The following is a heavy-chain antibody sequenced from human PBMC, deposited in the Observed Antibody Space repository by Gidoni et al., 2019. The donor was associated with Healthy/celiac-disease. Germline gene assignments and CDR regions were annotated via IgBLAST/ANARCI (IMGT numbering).Heavy chain of an antibody. V-gene: IGHV3-23*04. J-gene: IGHJ4*02. D-gene: IGHD4-4*01. CDR1: GFTFSSYA. CDR3: ATDYSNYFDY. CDR2: ISGSGGST. Sequence: EVQLVGSGGGLVQPGGALRLACAASGFTFSSYAMSWVRPAPGKGLEWVSAISGSGGSTYYADSVKGRFTISRDNSKNTLYLQMNSLRAEDTAVYYCATDYSNYFDYWGQGTLVTVSS.